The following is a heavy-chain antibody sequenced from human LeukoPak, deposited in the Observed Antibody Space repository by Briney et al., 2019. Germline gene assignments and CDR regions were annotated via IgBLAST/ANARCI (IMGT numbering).Heavy chain of an antibody. V-gene: IGHV3-23*01. Sequence: GGSLRLSCAVSGITLSNYGMSWVRQAPGKGLEWVARISGSGGGTNYADSVKGRFTISRDNPKNTLFLQMNNLRAKDTAVYFCAKRGVVIRVILVGFHKEAYYFDSWGQGALVTVSS. CDR1: GITLSNYG. J-gene: IGHJ4*02. CDR3: AKRGVVIRVILVGFHKEAYYFDS. CDR2: ISGSGGGT. D-gene: IGHD3-22*01.